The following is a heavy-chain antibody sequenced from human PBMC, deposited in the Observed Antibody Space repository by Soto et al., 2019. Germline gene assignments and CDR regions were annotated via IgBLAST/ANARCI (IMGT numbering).Heavy chain of an antibody. CDR2: IWYDGSNK. V-gene: IGHV3-33*01. CDR3: ARDNWNYENYYYGMDV. Sequence: PGGSLRLSCAASGFTFSSYGMHWVRQAPGKGLEWVAVIWYDGSNKYYADSVKGRFTISRDNSKNTLYLQMNSLRAEDTAVYYCARDNWNYENYYYGMDVWGQGTTVTVSS. D-gene: IGHD1-7*01. J-gene: IGHJ6*02. CDR1: GFTFSSYG.